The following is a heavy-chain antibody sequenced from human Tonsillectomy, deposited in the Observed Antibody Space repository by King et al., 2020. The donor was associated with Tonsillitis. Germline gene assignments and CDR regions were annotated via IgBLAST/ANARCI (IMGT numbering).Heavy chain of an antibody. CDR3: ARDIGGMIVDAFDI. Sequence: VQLVESGAEVKKPGASVKVSCKASGYTFTGYYMHWVRQAPGQGLEWMGWINPNSGGTNYAQKFQGRVTMTRDTSISTAYMELGRLRSDETVVCYCARDIGGMIVDAFDIWGQGTMVTVSS. J-gene: IGHJ3*02. CDR2: INPNSGGT. V-gene: IGHV1-2*02. CDR1: GYTFTGYY. D-gene: IGHD3-22*01.